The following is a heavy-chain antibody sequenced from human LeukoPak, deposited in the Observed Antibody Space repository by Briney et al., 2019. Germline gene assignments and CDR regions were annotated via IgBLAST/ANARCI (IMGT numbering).Heavy chain of an antibody. CDR2: IYYSGST. CDR3: ARVGSGIAAADYYYYYMDV. V-gene: IGHV4-59*01. J-gene: IGHJ6*03. CDR1: GGSISSYY. Sequence: PSETLSLTCTVSGGSISSYYWSWIRQPPGKGLEWIGYIYYSGSTNYNPSLKSRVTILVDTSKNQFSLKLSSVTAADTAVYYCARVGSGIAAADYYYYYMDVWGKGTTVTVSS. D-gene: IGHD6-13*01.